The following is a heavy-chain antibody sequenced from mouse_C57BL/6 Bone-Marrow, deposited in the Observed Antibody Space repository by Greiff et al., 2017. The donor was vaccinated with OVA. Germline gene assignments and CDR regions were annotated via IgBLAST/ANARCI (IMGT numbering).Heavy chain of an antibody. D-gene: IGHD1-1*01. CDR1: GFTFSSYG. CDR2: ISSGGSYT. V-gene: IGHV5-6*01. J-gene: IGHJ4*01. Sequence: EVQLVESGGDLVKPGGSLKLSCAASGFTFSSYGMSWVRQTPDKRLEWVATISSGGSYTYYPDSVKGRFTISRDNAKNTLYLQMSSLKSEDTAMYYCARHGGYGSRNAMDYWGQGTSVTVSS. CDR3: ARHGGYGSRNAMDY.